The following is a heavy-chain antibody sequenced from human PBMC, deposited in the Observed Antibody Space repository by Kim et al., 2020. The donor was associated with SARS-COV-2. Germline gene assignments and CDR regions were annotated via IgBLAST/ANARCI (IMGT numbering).Heavy chain of an antibody. D-gene: IGHD4-17*01. Sequence: GGSLRLSCRGSGFTFSDYSLSWVRQVPGKGLEWMALLKSGAYADTGEYAASVRGRATISRDDFNSVAYLQMHSLKTDDTGVYFCASGTVTQWTFFDLWG. CDR1: GFTFSDYS. CDR3: ASGTVTQWTFFDL. CDR2: LKSGAYADTG. V-gene: IGHV3-49*04. J-gene: IGHJ4*01.